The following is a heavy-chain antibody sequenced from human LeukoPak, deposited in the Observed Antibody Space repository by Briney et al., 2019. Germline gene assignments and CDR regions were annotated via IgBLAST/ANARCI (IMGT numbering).Heavy chain of an antibody. J-gene: IGHJ6*02. CDR2: IKQDGSEK. Sequence: GGSLRLSCAASGFTFSSYWMSWVRQAPGKGLEWVANIKQDGSEKYYVDSVKGRFTISRDNAKNSLYPQMNSLRAEDTAVYYCARGSSGWYPRGYGMDVWGQGTTVTVSS. CDR3: ARGSSGWYPRGYGMDV. V-gene: IGHV3-7*01. D-gene: IGHD6-19*01. CDR1: GFTFSSYW.